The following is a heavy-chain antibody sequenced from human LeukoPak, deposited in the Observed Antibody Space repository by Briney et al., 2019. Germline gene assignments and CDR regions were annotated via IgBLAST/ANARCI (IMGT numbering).Heavy chain of an antibody. D-gene: IGHD6-19*01. V-gene: IGHV3-33*01. J-gene: IGHJ4*02. CDR1: GFTFSGYG. CDR2: IWSDGSDK. CDR3: VRLGSGWSMDY. Sequence: GGSLRLSCMASGFTFSGYGMHWVRQAPGKGLEWVALIWSDGSDKYYAESVKGRFTISRDNSKDTLYLQMNSLRGDDTAVYYCVRLGSGWSMDYWGQGTLVTVSS.